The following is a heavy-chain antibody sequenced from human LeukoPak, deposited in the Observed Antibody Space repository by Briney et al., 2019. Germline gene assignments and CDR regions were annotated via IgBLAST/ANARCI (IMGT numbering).Heavy chain of an antibody. CDR1: GFTFSSYA. D-gene: IGHD5-12*01. CDR3: AKGRWLGD. Sequence: PGRSLRLSCAASGFTFSSYAMHWVRQAPGKGLEWVAVISYDGSNKYYADSVKGRFTISRDNTKNSLYLQMNSLRAEDTAVYHCAKGRWLGDWGQGTLVTVSS. J-gene: IGHJ4*02. V-gene: IGHV3-30-3*01. CDR2: ISYDGSNK.